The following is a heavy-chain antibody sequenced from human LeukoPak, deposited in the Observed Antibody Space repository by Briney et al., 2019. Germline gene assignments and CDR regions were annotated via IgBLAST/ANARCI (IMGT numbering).Heavy chain of an antibody. CDR2: ISSDGSDK. J-gene: IGHJ4*02. CDR1: GFTFSRYP. V-gene: IGHV3-30-3*01. CDR3: ARDYPADY. Sequence: HPGGSLRLSCAASGFTFSRYPMHWVRQAPGKGLEWVALISSDGSDKKHADSVKGRFTTSRDNSKNTLYLQMHSLRVEDTAVYYCARDYPADYWGQGTLVTVSS.